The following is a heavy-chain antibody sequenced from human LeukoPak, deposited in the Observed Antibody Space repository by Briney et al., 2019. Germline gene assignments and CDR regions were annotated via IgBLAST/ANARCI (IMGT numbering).Heavy chain of an antibody. CDR2: IGITGITT. CDR3: AREMGGYPFDY. D-gene: IGHD5-12*01. Sequence: GGSLRLSCAASGFTFSSFEMNWVRQAPGKGLEWVSYIGITGITTYYADSVKGRFTISRDNAKNSLCLQMNSLRAEDTAVYYCAREMGGYPFDYWGQGTLVTVSS. CDR1: GFTFSSFE. V-gene: IGHV3-48*03. J-gene: IGHJ4*02.